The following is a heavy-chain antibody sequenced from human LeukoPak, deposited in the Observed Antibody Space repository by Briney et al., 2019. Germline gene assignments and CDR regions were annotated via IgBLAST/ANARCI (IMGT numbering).Heavy chain of an antibody. V-gene: IGHV3-49*03. CDR3: TRSSHYGAGSSNDY. D-gene: IGHD3-10*01. Sequence: GGSLRLSCTASGIAFGDYAMTWFRQAPGKGLEWIGFIRSKAYGGTTEYAAFVKGRFTISRDDSKSIAYLQMNSLKTEDTAVYYCTRSSHYGAGSSNDYWGQGTLVTVSS. J-gene: IGHJ4*02. CDR1: GIAFGDYA. CDR2: IRSKAYGGTT.